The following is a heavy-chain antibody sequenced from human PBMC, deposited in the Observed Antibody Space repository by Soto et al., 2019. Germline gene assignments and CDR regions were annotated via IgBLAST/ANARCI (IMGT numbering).Heavy chain of an antibody. J-gene: IGHJ4*02. Sequence: GGSLRLSCAASGFTFSSYAMSWVRQAPGKGLEWVSAISGTGGSTYYADSGKGRFTISRDNSKNTLYLQMNSLRAEDTAVYYCVFTSPPYWQTSFDFWGQGALVTVSS. CDR1: GFTFSSYA. D-gene: IGHD2-15*01. CDR3: VFTSPPYWQTSFDF. V-gene: IGHV3-23*01. CDR2: ISGTGGST.